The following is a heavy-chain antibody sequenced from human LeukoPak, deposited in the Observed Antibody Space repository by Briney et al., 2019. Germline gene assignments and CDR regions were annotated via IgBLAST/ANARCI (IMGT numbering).Heavy chain of an antibody. Sequence: SQTLSLTCAISGDSVSSQSGAWNWIRQSPSRGLEWLGRTYYRSKWYYEYAVSLKSRVTMIPDTSKNQFFLQLSSVTPEDTVVYYCAHGLSGVGFNYWGQGTLVTVSS. D-gene: IGHD3-10*01. CDR3: AHGLSGVGFNY. J-gene: IGHJ4*02. CDR2: TYYRSKWYY. V-gene: IGHV6-1*01. CDR1: GDSVSSQSGA.